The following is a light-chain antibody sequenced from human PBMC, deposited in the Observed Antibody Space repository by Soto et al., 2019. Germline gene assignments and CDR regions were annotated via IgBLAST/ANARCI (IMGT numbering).Light chain of an antibody. CDR3: QQYNKGPPWT. J-gene: IGKJ1*01. CDR2: DVS. Sequence: DIVMTQSPATLSVSAGETATLSCRASEDVSITLAWYQQQPGQSPRLLIYDVSTRATGIPARFSGSGSGTEFTLTIRDLQSEDFAVYYCQQYNKGPPWTFGQGTTVDIK. V-gene: IGKV3-15*01. CDR1: EDVSIT.